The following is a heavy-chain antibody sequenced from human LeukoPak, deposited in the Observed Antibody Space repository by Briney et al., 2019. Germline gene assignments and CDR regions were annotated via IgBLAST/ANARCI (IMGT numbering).Heavy chain of an antibody. V-gene: IGHV3-13*01. J-gene: IGHJ4*02. Sequence: GGSLRLSCEASGFTFSSYDMHWVRQATGKGLEWVSAIGIAGDTYYLGSVKGRFTISRENVKNSLYLQMNSLRAGDTAVYYCVRGRIVVAGTGSGFDYWGQGTLVTVSS. D-gene: IGHD6-19*01. CDR2: IGIAGDT. CDR1: GFTFSSYD. CDR3: VRGRIVVAGTGSGFDY.